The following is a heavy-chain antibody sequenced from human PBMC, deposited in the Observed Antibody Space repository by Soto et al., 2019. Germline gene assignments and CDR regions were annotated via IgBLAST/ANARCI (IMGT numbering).Heavy chain of an antibody. CDR1: GFTFSSYA. V-gene: IGHV3-64*01. CDR2: ISSNGGST. Sequence: EVQLVESGGGLVQPGGSLRLSCAASGFTFSSYAMHWVRQAPGKGLEYVSAISSNGGSTYYANSVKGRFTISRDNSKNTLYLQMGSLRAEDMAVYYCARAGTYYGSGCYYEYYYYMDVWGKGTTVTVSS. D-gene: IGHD3-10*01. CDR3: ARAGTYYGSGCYYEYYYYMDV. J-gene: IGHJ6*03.